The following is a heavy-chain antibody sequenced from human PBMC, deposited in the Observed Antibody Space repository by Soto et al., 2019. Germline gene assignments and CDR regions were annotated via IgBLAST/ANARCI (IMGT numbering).Heavy chain of an antibody. D-gene: IGHD3-22*01. CDR1: GGTVNSYT. J-gene: IGHJ5*02. CDR3: AREDDTSGYYSGFDP. CDR2: IVPNFGIP. Sequence: QVQLVQSGAEVKKPGSSVKVSCKASGGTVNSYTINWMRQAPGQGLEWMGGIVPNFGIPKYAQKFQGRVTMTADESTSTAYMELTSLRSEDTAVYYCAREDDTSGYYSGFDPWGQGTLVTVSS. V-gene: IGHV1-69*01.